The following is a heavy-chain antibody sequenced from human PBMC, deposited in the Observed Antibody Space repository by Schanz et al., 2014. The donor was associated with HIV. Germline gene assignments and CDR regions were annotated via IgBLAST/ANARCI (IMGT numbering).Heavy chain of an antibody. CDR2: INPTGGTT. CDR3: ARDLRVVPAASDNWFDP. J-gene: IGHJ5*02. CDR1: GHTFTKYF. V-gene: IGHV1-46*01. D-gene: IGHD2-2*01. Sequence: QVQLVQSGAEVKKPGASMNVSCKASGHTFTKYFLIHWVRQAPGQGLEWMGVINPTGGTTAYAEKFQGRVTMTRDTSTSTVYMELRNLRSDDTAVYYCARDLRVVPAASDNWFDPWGQGTLVTVSS.